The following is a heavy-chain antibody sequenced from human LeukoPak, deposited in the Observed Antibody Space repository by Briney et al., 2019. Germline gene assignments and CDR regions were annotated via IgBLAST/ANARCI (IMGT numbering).Heavy chain of an antibody. CDR1: GFTFSTYA. J-gene: IGHJ4*02. Sequence: PGGSLRLSCAACGFTFSTYAMSWVRQARGKGLEWVSSISGSATNTYYADSVKGRFTISRDKSKNTLDLQMNSLRAEDTAVYYCAKARYYDSSGRFDYWGQGSLVTVSS. CDR2: ISGSATNT. V-gene: IGHV3-23*01. D-gene: IGHD3-22*01. CDR3: AKARYYDSSGRFDY.